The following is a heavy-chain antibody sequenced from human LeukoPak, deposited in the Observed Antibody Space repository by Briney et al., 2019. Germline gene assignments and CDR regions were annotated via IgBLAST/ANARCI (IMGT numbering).Heavy chain of an antibody. CDR3: ASRHDYGDYERLYYFDY. Sequence: SETLSLTCAVYGGSFSGYYWSWIRQPPGKGLEWIGEINHSGSTNYNPSLKSRVTISVDTSKNQFSLKLGSVTAADTAVYYCASRHDYGDYERLYYFDYWGQGTLVTVSS. J-gene: IGHJ4*02. CDR2: INHSGST. CDR1: GGSFSGYY. V-gene: IGHV4-34*01. D-gene: IGHD4-17*01.